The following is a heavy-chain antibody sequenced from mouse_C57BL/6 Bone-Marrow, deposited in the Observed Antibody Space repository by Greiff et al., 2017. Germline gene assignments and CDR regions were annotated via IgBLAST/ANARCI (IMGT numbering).Heavy chain of an antibody. CDR2: IHPNSGST. CDR1: GYTFTSYW. V-gene: IGHV1-64*01. D-gene: IGHD2-2*01. Sequence: QVQLQQPGAELVKPGASVKLSCKASGYTFTSYWMHWVKQRPGQGLEWIGMIHPNSGSTNYNEKFKSKATLTVDKSSSTAYMQLSSLTSEDSAVXYCARKGGMVTTTDDGFAYWGQGTLVTVSA. J-gene: IGHJ3*01. CDR3: ARKGGMVTTTDDGFAY.